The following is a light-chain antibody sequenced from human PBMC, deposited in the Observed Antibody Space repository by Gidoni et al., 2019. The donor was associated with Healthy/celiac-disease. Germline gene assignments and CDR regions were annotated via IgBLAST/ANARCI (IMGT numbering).Light chain of an antibody. CDR2: AAS. CDR1: QSISSY. CDR3: QQSYSTPFT. V-gene: IGKV1-39*01. Sequence: DIQMTQSPSSLSASVGDSVTITCRASQSISSYLNWYQHKPGKAPKLLSYAASSLQSGVPSRFSGSGSGTDFTLTISSLQPEDFATYYCQQSYSTPFTFGPGTKVEIK. J-gene: IGKJ3*01.